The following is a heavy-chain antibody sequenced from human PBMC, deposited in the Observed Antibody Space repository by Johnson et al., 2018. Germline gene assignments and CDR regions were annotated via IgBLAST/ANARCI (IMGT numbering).Heavy chain of an antibody. V-gene: IGHV3-11*04. J-gene: IGHJ6*03. CDR3: ARGYASYYYYMDV. Sequence: VQLVESGGDLVKPGGSLRLSCAASGFTFSDYYMSWVRQAPGKGLEWVSYISRGGSSLYYADSVKGRLTISRDNTKNSLSLQMDSLRAEDTAVYDCARGYASYYYYMDVWGKGTTVTVSS. D-gene: IGHD2-2*01. CDR1: GFTFSDYY. CDR2: ISRGGSSL.